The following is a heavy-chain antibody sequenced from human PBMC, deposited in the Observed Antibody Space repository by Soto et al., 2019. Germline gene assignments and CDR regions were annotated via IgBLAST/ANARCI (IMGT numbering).Heavy chain of an antibody. V-gene: IGHV1-3*01. CDR2: ITAANGNT. Sequence: QVQLVQSGAEVKKPGASVKVSCKASGYTFTSYAMHWVRQAPGQRLEWMGWITAANGNTKYSQKFQGRVTITRDTSASTAYMELSSLRSEDTAVYYCARVKGYCSGGSCYPRAYYYYYMDVWGKGTTVTVSS. D-gene: IGHD2-15*01. CDR1: GYTFTSYA. J-gene: IGHJ6*03. CDR3: ARVKGYCSGGSCYPRAYYYYYMDV.